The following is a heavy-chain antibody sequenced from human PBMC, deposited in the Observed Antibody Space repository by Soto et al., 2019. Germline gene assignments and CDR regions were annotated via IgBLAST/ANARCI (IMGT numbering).Heavy chain of an antibody. CDR1: GYMFYCYG. V-gene: IGHV5-51*01. CDR2: IYPDNSDT. Sequence: GESMKISCEGSGYMFYCYGIGWVSQITGKGLEWMGLIYPDNSDTRYSPSFQGQVTLSADKSINTAYLQWSTLKASDTAMYYCARAVGYCISTSCYEFDFAGWPGSNYYYGMDVWGQGTTVTVSS. D-gene: IGHD2-2*01. CDR3: ARAVGYCISTSCYEFDFAGWPGSNYYYGMDV. J-gene: IGHJ6*02.